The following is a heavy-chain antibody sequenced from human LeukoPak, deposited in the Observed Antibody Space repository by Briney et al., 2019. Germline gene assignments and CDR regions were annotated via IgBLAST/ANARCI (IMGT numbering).Heavy chain of an antibody. CDR3: AKGRDYYDSSEVW. Sequence: GGSLRLSCAASGFTFSSYGMHWVRQAPGKGLEWVAFIRYDGSNKYYADSVKGRFTISRDNSKNTLYLQMNSLRAEDTAVYYCAKGRDYYDSSEVWWGQGTLVTVSS. CDR1: GFTFSSYG. CDR2: IRYDGSNK. D-gene: IGHD3-22*01. V-gene: IGHV3-30*02. J-gene: IGHJ4*02.